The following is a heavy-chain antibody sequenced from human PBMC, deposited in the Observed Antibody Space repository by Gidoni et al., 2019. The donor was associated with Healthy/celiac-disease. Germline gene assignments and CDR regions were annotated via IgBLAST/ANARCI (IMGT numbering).Heavy chain of an antibody. CDR3: ARDLGPAAGGSRNWFDP. Sequence: QVQLVQSGSELKKPGASVTVSCKASGYTFTSYALNWVRRAPGQGLERMGWINTNTGNPTYAQGFTGRFVFSLDTSVSTAYLQISSLKAEDTAVYYCARDLGPAAGGSRNWFDPWGQGTLVTVSS. D-gene: IGHD2-2*01. CDR1: GYTFTSYA. CDR2: INTNTGNP. J-gene: IGHJ5*02. V-gene: IGHV7-4-1*02.